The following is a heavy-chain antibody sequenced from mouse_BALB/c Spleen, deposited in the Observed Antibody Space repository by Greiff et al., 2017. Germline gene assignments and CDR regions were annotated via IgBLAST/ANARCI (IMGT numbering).Heavy chain of an antibody. Sequence: VQLQQSGPELVKPGASVKISCKASGYAFSSSWMNWVKQRPGQGLEWIGRIYPGDGDTNYNGKFKGKATLTADKSSSTAYMQLSSLTSVDSAVYFCARSGGWDYFDYWGQGTTLTVSS. CDR1: GYAFSSSW. CDR3: ARSGGWDYFDY. V-gene: IGHV1-82*01. J-gene: IGHJ2*01. CDR2: IYPGDGDT. D-gene: IGHD3-3*01.